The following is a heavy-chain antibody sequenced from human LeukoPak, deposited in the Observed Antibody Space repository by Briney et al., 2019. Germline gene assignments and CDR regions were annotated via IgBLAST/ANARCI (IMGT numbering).Heavy chain of an antibody. D-gene: IGHD4-17*01. CDR1: GGSISSSSYY. V-gene: IGHV4-39*01. CDR2: IYYSGST. J-gene: IGHJ6*03. Sequence: WETLSLTCTVSGGSISSSSYYWGWIRQPPGKGLEWIGSIYYSGSTYYNPSLKSRVTISVDTSKNQFSLKLSSVTAAGTAVYYCARLNDYGDYPHYYYYMDVWGKGTTVTVSS. CDR3: ARLNDYGDYPHYYYYMDV.